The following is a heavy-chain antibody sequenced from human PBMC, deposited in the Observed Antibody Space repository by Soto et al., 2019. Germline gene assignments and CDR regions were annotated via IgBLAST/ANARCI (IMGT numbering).Heavy chain of an antibody. J-gene: IGHJ4*02. V-gene: IGHV3-23*01. Sequence: EVQLLESGGDLAQPGGSLRLICAASGFTFSNYAMTWVRQSPGKGLVWVSTITSAGSTFYGDTVKGRFTISRDNSKSTLYLQMNSLGAEDTAVYYCAKTDKFHSQSSGWANRFDSWGQGTLVTVSS. CDR2: ITSAGST. CDR3: AKTDKFHSQSSGWANRFDS. D-gene: IGHD6-19*01. CDR1: GFTFSNYA.